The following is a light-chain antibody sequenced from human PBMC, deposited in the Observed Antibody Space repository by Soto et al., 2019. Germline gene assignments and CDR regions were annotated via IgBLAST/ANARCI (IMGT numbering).Light chain of an antibody. CDR2: DNT. V-gene: IGLV1-40*01. Sequence: QSVLTQPPSVSGAPGQRVTISCTGSSSNIGAGYPVYWYQQHPGTAPKLLIHDNTDRPSGVPDRFTGSKSGTSGSLAITGLQAEDEADYYCQAYDSSLSGSLFGGGTKVTVL. CDR1: SSNIGAGYP. CDR3: QAYDSSLSGSL. J-gene: IGLJ2*01.